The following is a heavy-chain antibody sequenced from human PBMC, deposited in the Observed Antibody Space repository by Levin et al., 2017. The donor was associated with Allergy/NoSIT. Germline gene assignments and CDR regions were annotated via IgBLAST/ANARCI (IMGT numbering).Heavy chain of an antibody. CDR1: GGSFSGYY. CDR3: ARVVARGVFDY. J-gene: IGHJ4*02. V-gene: IGHV4-34*01. CDR2: INHSGST. Sequence: PSETLSLTCAVYGGSFSGYYWSWIRQPPGKGLEWIGEINHSGSTNYNPSLKSRVTISVDTSKNQFSLKLSSVTAADTAVYYCARVVARGVFDYWGQGTLVTVSS. D-gene: IGHD5-12*01.